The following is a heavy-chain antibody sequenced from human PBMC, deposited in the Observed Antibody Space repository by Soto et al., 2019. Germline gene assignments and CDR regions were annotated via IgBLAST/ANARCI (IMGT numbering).Heavy chain of an antibody. D-gene: IGHD6-13*01. CDR1: GGSISSYY. CDR3: ARTDGSSWYRYYFDY. CDR2: IYYSGST. Sequence: TSETLSLTCTVSGGSISSYYWSWIRQPPGKGLEWIGYIYYSGSTNYNPSLKSRVTISVDTSKNQFSLKLSSVTAADTAVYYCARTDGSSWYRYYFDYWGQGTLVTVSS. J-gene: IGHJ4*02. V-gene: IGHV4-59*01.